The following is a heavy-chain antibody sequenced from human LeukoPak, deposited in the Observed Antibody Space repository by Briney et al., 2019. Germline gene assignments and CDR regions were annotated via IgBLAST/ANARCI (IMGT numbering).Heavy chain of an antibody. D-gene: IGHD2-2*01. CDR1: GFTFSSYA. CDR2: ISYDGSNK. CDR3: ARAIGHAGVWDAFDI. J-gene: IGHJ3*02. Sequence: GGSLRLSCAASGFTFSSYAMHWVRQAPGKGLEWVAVISYDGSNKYYADSVKGRFTISRDNSKNTLYLQMNSQRAEDTAVYYCARAIGHAGVWDAFDIWGQGTMVTVSS. V-gene: IGHV3-30-3*01.